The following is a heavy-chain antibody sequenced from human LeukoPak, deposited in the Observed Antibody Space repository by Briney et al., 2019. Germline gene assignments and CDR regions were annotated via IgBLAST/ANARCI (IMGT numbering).Heavy chain of an antibody. V-gene: IGHV3-66*01. Sequence: GGSLRLSCAASGFSLSTNYMAWGRQAPGKGLEWVSIMYSGGATYYVDSVKGRFTLSRDTSKNTLFLQMNSLRAEDTAVYFCARYSFQFTNSPLYHDAFDIWGQGMMVTVSS. CDR1: GFSLSTNY. J-gene: IGHJ3*02. D-gene: IGHD2-2*01. CDR3: ARYSFQFTNSPLYHDAFDI. CDR2: MYSGGAT.